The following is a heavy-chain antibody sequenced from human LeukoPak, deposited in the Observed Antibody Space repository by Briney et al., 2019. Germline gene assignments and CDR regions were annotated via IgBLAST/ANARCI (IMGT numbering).Heavy chain of an antibody. V-gene: IGHV3-23*01. CDR2: ISDRSDKT. CDR1: GFTFSSYA. CDR3: AKDSLPGIAAAGTVY. J-gene: IGHJ4*02. D-gene: IGHD6-13*01. Sequence: GGSLRLSCAASGFTFSSYAMNWVRQAPGKGLEWVSTISDRSDKTYYADSVRGRFTISRDNSKNTLFLQMNSLRAEDTAIYYCAKDSLPGIAAAGTVYWGQGTLVTVSS.